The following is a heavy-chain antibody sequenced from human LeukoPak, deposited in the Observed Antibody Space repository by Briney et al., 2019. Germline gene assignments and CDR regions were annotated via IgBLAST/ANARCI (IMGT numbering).Heavy chain of an antibody. Sequence: PSETLSLTCAVYGGSFSGYYWSWIRQPPGKGLEWIGEINHSGSTNYNPSLKSRVTISVDPSKNQFSLKLSSVTAADTAVYYCASLPAAIENYYYYYGMDVWGQGTTVTVSS. D-gene: IGHD2-2*01. CDR2: INHSGST. CDR1: GGSFSGYY. J-gene: IGHJ6*02. V-gene: IGHV4-34*01. CDR3: ASLPAAIENYYYYYGMDV.